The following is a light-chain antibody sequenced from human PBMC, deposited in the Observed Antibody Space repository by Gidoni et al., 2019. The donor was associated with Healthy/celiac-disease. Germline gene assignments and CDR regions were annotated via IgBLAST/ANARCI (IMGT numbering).Light chain of an antibody. J-gene: IGKJ2*01. V-gene: IGKV3-11*01. CDR2: DAS. CDR3: QQRSNSVYT. Sequence: EIVLTQSPATMSLSPGERATLSCRDSQSVSSYLSWYQQKPGQDPRLLIDDASNRATGIPARFSGSGSGTDFTLTISSIEPEDCAVYYCQQRSNSVYTFGQRTKLESK. CDR1: QSVSSY.